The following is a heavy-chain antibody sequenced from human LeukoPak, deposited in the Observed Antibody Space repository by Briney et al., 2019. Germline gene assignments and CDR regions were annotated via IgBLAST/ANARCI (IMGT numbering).Heavy chain of an antibody. V-gene: IGHV1-2*02. CDR1: GYTFAVHF. Sequence: GASVTVSCTASGYTFAVHFIHWIRQAPGQGLEWMGGIDPRSGGTDYAQKFQGRITMSRDTSVNTVYVELSRLKYDDTAIYYCARVAISAVINAWFDPWGQGTLVSVFS. D-gene: IGHD3-3*01. CDR3: ARVAISAVINAWFDP. J-gene: IGHJ5*02. CDR2: IDPRSGGT.